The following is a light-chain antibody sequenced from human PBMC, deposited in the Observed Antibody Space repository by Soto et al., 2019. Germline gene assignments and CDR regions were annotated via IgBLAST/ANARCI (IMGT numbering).Light chain of an antibody. CDR2: GAS. CDR3: QQYRMSPNT. J-gene: IGKJ5*01. CDR1: QRLXDSH. V-gene: IGKV3-20*01. Sequence: EIVLKQSPGSLSLSPGERATLACRASQRLXDSHLAWHKLRPGQAPRLLXYGASTRATGIPDRLSGSGSGTDFSLTIRGLKPEYLAVYYCQQYRMSPNTFGQGTRLEIK.